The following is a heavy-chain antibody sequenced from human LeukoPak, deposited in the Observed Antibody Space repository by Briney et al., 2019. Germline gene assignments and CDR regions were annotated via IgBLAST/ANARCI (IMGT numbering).Heavy chain of an antibody. CDR1: GFSFSSYN. CDR3: ARDPEGFGATYFDY. CDR2: VSRSASNI. J-gene: IGHJ4*02. Sequence: GGSLRLSCVASGFSFSSYNMNWVRQAPGKGLEWVSSVSRSASNIYYADSVKGRFTISRDNAKNSFYLQMNSLRAEDTAVFYCARDPEGFGATYFDYWGQGTLVTVSS. D-gene: IGHD3-16*01. V-gene: IGHV3-21*01.